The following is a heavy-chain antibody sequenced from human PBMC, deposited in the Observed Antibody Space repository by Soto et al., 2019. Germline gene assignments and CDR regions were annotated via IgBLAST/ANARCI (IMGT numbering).Heavy chain of an antibody. CDR2: IYYSGST. CDR1: GGSISSSSYY. D-gene: IGHD1-7*01. CDR3: ARCITGTTYYYYYGMDV. Sequence: PSETLSLTCTVSGGSISSSSYYWGWIRQPPGKGLEWIGSIYYSGSTYYNPSLKSRVTISVDTSKNQFSLKLSSVTAADTAVYYCARCITGTTYYYYYGMDVWGQGTTVTVSS. J-gene: IGHJ6*02. V-gene: IGHV4-39*07.